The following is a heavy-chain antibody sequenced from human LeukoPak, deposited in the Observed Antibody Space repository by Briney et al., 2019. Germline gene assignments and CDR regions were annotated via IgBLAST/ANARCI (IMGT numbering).Heavy chain of an antibody. J-gene: IGHJ6*03. V-gene: IGHV4-38-2*01. D-gene: IGHD3-3*01. CDR3: ARGPTYYDFWSGYSDKYYYYYYYMDV. CDR2: IYTSGST. Sequence: PSETLSLTCAVSGYSISSGYYWGWIRQPPGKGLEWIGRIYTSGSTNYNPSLKSRVTISVDTSKNQFPLKLSSVTAADTAVYYCARGPTYYDFWSGYSDKYYYYYYYMDVWGKGTTVTVSS. CDR1: GYSISSGYY.